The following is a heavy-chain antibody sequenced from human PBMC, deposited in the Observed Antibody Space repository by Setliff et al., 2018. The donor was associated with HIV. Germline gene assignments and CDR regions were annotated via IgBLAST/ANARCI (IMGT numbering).Heavy chain of an antibody. Sequence: PSETLSLTCAVYGGSFSGYYWSWIRQPPGKGLEWIGETNHSGSTNYNPSLKSRVTISVDTSENQFSLKLTSVTASDTAVYYCARAAAGNTGPFDLWGQGSRVTVSS. CDR1: GGSFSGYY. CDR3: ARAAAGNTGPFDL. V-gene: IGHV4-34*01. J-gene: IGHJ4*02. D-gene: IGHD4-17*01. CDR2: TNHSGST.